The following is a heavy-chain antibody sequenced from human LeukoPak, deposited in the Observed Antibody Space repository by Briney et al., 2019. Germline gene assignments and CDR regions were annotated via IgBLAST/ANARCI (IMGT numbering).Heavy chain of an antibody. Sequence: KAGGSLRLSCAASGFTVNNKYMTWVRQAPGKGLEWVSSISSSGTYIYYADSVKGRFTTSRDYAKNSLDLQMNSLRAEDTAVYYCTRGDRDGYRLYYFDYWGQGILVTVSS. V-gene: IGHV3-21*01. CDR2: ISSSGTYI. J-gene: IGHJ4*02. CDR1: GFTVNNKY. D-gene: IGHD5-24*01. CDR3: TRGDRDGYRLYYFDY.